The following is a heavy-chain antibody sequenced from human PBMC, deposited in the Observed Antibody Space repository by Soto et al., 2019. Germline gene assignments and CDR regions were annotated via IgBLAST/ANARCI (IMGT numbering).Heavy chain of an antibody. Sequence: PSETLSLTCAVSGGSISSCGYSWSWIRQPPGKVLEWIGYIYHSGSTYYNPSLKSRVTISVDRSKNQFSLKLSAVTAADTAVYYCARVGDSYSSYVRCVDPWGQGALVTVFS. CDR3: ARVGDSYSSYVRCVDP. D-gene: IGHD4-4*01. V-gene: IGHV4-30-2*01. J-gene: IGHJ5*02. CDR2: IYHSGST. CDR1: GGSISSCGYS.